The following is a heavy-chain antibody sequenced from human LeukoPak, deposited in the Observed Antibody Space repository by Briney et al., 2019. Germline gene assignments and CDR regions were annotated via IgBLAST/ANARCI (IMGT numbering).Heavy chain of an antibody. J-gene: IGHJ4*02. Sequence: PGRSLRLSCAASGFTFSSYGMHWVRQAPGKGLEWVAVILSDGSKEFYTDSVKGRFTISRDNSKNTLYLQTNSLRAEDTAVYYCARAHAYSSGWLDYWGQGTLVTVSS. CDR1: GFTFSSYG. V-gene: IGHV3-30*19. CDR2: ILSDGSKE. CDR3: ARAHAYSSGWLDY. D-gene: IGHD6-19*01.